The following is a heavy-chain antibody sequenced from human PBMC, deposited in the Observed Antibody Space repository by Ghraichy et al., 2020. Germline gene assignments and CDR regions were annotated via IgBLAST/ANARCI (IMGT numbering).Heavy chain of an antibody. D-gene: IGHD1-1*01. Sequence: GGSLRLSCAASGFTFSGSAMHWVRQASGKGLEWVGRIRSKANSYATAYAASVKGRFTISRDDSKNTAYLQMNSLKTEDTAVYYCTRPVTTRVDPSAFDIWGQGTMVTVSS. J-gene: IGHJ3*02. CDR3: TRPVTTRVDPSAFDI. CDR1: GFTFSGSA. CDR2: IRSKANSYAT. V-gene: IGHV3-73*01.